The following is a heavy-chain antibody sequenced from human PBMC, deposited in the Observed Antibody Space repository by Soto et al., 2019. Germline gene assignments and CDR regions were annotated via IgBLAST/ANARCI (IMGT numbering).Heavy chain of an antibody. D-gene: IGHD6-13*01. V-gene: IGHV3-48*03. CDR3: APRKLGSFNIAAFDI. CDR2: ISSRGVDI. Sequence: EVQLVESGGGLVQPGGSLRLSCAASGFTFSTYEMNWVRQAPGKGLEWISYISSRGVDIHYADSVKGRFTISRDNANNSLYLQMNSLRAEDTAVYYCAPRKLGSFNIAAFDIWGQGTMVTVSS. CDR1: GFTFSTYE. J-gene: IGHJ3*02.